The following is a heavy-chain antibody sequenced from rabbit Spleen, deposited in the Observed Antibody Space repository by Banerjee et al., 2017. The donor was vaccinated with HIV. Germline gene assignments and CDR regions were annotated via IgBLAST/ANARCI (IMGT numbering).Heavy chain of an antibody. D-gene: IGHD1-1*01. V-gene: IGHV1S40*01. Sequence: QSLEESGGDLVKPGASLTLTCIASGVSFSVDSYMCWVRQAPGKGLEWIACIDAGSSGFTYFASWAKGRFTISKTSSTTVTLQMISLTAADTATYFCARDTSSSFSSYGMDLWGPGTLVTVS. CDR2: IDAGSSGFT. CDR3: ARDTSSSFSSYGMDL. CDR1: GVSFSVDSY. J-gene: IGHJ6*01.